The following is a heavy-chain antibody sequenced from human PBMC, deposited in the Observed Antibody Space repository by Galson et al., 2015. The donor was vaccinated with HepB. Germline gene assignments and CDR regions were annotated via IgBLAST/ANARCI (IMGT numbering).Heavy chain of an antibody. Sequence: SLRLSCATSGFTFSSYTMNWVRQAPGKGLEWVSSVSTSGSSIYYADSVKGRFTISRDNAKNSLYLQMNSLRAEDTAVYYCASRYCSTTSCSHFDYWGQGTLVTVSS. CDR3: ASRYCSTTSCSHFDY. J-gene: IGHJ4*02. CDR1: GFTFSSYT. V-gene: IGHV3-21*01. D-gene: IGHD2-2*01. CDR2: VSTSGSSI.